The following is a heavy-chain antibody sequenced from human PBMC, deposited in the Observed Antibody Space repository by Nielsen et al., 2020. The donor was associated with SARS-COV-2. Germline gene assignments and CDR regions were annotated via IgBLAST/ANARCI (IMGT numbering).Heavy chain of an antibody. D-gene: IGHD3-22*01. V-gene: IGHV4-31*03. CDR2: IYYSGST. Sequence: SETLSLTCTVSGGSISGSYWSWIRQHPGKGLEWIGYIYYSGSTYYNPSLKSRVTISVDTSKNQFSLKLSSVTAADTAVYYCARVRITMIVVVDAFDIWGQGTMVTVSS. J-gene: IGHJ3*02. CDR1: GGSISGSY. CDR3: ARVRITMIVVVDAFDI.